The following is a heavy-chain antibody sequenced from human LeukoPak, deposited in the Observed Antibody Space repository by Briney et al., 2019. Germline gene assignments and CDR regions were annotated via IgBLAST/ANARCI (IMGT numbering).Heavy chain of an antibody. D-gene: IGHD3-22*01. V-gene: IGHV5-51*01. J-gene: IGHJ4*02. CDR3: AKLYYYDSSGWGSFDY. Sequence: GESLKISCKGSGYSFTSYWIAWVRQIPGKGLEWMGIIYPGDSDTRYSPSFQGQVIISADKSIYTAYLQWSSLKASDTAMYYCAKLYYYDSSGWGSFDYWGQGTLVTVSS. CDR2: IYPGDSDT. CDR1: GYSFTSYW.